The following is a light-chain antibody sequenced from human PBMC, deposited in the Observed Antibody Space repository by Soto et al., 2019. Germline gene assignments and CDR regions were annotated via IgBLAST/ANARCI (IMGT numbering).Light chain of an antibody. V-gene: IGLV1-51*01. CDR1: SSNIGGNS. Sequence: QSVLTQPPSVSAAPGQKVTISCSGSSSNIGGNSVSWYQQLPGTAPKLLIYDDNKRPSGIPDRFSGSRSGTSATLGITGFETGDEADYYCGSWDSSLSAYVFGTGTKV. CDR3: GSWDSSLSAYV. J-gene: IGLJ1*01. CDR2: DDN.